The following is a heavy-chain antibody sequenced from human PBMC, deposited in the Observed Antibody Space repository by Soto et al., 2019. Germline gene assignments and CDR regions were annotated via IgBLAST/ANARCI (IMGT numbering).Heavy chain of an antibody. D-gene: IGHD4-17*01. J-gene: IGHJ4*02. CDR2: IYPGDSDT. CDR3: AKDSSRVATVTTARGV. CDR1: GYSFTSYW. V-gene: IGHV5-51*01. Sequence: PGESLKISCKGSGYSFTSYWIGWVRQMPGKGLEWMGIIYPGDSDTRYSPSFQGQVTISADKSISTAYLQWSSLKASDTAMYYCAKDSSRVATVTTARGVWGQGTLVTVSS.